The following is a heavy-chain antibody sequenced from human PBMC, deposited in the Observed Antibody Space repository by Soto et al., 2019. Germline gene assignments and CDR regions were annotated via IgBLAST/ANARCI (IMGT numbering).Heavy chain of an antibody. V-gene: IGHV4-59*01. CDR1: GGSISSYY. CDR2: IYYSGST. Sequence: SETLSLTCTVSGGSISSYYWSWIRQPPGKGLEWIGYIYYSGSTNYNPSLKSRVTISVDTSKNQFSLKLSSVTASDTAVYYCARDGDYVWGSYRLGWFDPWGQGTLVTVSS. D-gene: IGHD3-16*02. CDR3: ARDGDYVWGSYRLGWFDP. J-gene: IGHJ5*02.